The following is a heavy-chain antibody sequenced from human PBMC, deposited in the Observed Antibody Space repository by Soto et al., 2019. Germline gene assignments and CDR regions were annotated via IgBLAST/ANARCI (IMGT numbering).Heavy chain of an antibody. CDR1: GFTFSSYG. CDR3: ARDNDSSGYYYDY. D-gene: IGHD3-22*01. CDR2: IWCDGSNK. V-gene: IGHV3-33*01. Sequence: QVQLVESGGGVVQPGRSLRLSCAASGFTFSSYGMHWVRQAPGKGLEWVAVIWCDGSNKYYADSVKGRFTISRDNSKNTLYLQMNSLRAEDPAVYYCARDNDSSGYYYDYWGQGTLVTVSS. J-gene: IGHJ4*02.